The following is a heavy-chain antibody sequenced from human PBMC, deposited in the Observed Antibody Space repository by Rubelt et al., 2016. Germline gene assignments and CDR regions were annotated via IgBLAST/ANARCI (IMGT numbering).Heavy chain of an antibody. J-gene: IGHJ4*02. CDR2: IKQDGSEK. V-gene: IGHV3-7*02. Sequence: VRQAPGKGLEWVANIKQDGSEKYYVDSVKGRFTISGDNAKNSLYLQMNSLRDEDTAVYYCARGLTIAVAGTPDYWGQGTLITVSS. CDR3: ARGLTIAVAGTPDY. D-gene: IGHD6-19*01.